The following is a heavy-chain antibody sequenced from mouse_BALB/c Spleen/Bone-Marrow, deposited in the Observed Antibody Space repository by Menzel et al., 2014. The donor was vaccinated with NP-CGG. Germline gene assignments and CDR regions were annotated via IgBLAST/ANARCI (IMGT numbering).Heavy chain of an antibody. CDR1: GFNIKDYY. V-gene: IGHV14-1*02. CDR2: IDPENGNT. J-gene: IGHJ4*01. CDR3: ARGDGYAMDY. Sequence: EVKVVESGAEIVRPGASVKLSCKASGFNIKDYYMQWVKQRPEQGLEWIGWIDPENGNTIYDPKFQGKASITADTSSNTAYLQLSSLTSEDTAVYYCARGDGYAMDYWGQGTSVTVSS.